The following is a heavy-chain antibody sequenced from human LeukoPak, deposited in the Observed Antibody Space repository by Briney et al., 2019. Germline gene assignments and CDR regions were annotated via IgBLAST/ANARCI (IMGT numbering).Heavy chain of an antibody. Sequence: QPGGSLRLSCGASGFTFRNYAMSWVRQNPGKGLDWISAISGSGGNTYYAESVKGRFTISRDNFKNTLYLEMNSLRAEDTALYYCAKTYFGDCALHAFDIWGRGTMVTVSS. CDR3: AKTYFGDCALHAFDI. V-gene: IGHV3-23*01. D-gene: IGHD4-17*01. CDR2: ISGSGGNT. J-gene: IGHJ3*02. CDR1: GFTFRNYA.